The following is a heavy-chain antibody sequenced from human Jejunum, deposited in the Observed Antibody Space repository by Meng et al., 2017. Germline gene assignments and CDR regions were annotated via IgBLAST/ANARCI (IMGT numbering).Heavy chain of an antibody. D-gene: IGHD4-17*01. CDR2: ISSNPRYT. J-gene: IGHJ4*02. CDR1: GFTFSSYS. V-gene: IGHV3-21*01. Sequence: WAASGFTFSSYSMNWVRQAPGKGLEWVSSISSNPRYTFYADSVKGRFTISRDNAKNSLYLQMNTLRAEDSALYYCARNDYDDSGVDYWGQGTLVTVSS. CDR3: ARNDYDDSGVDY.